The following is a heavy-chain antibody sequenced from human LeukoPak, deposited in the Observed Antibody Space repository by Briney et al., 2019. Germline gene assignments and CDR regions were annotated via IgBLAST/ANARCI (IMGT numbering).Heavy chain of an antibody. D-gene: IGHD2-21*01. CDR2: IRQDGSEK. V-gene: IGHV3-7*01. J-gene: IGHJ4*02. CDR3: ATATGGGGEDY. Sequence: GGSLRLSCAVSGFTFSGFWMSWSRQAPGKGLEWVANIRQDGSEKYYVDSVKGRFTISRDNAKNSLYLQMNSLRVEDTAVYYCATATGGGGEDYWGQGTLVTVSS. CDR1: GFTFSGFW.